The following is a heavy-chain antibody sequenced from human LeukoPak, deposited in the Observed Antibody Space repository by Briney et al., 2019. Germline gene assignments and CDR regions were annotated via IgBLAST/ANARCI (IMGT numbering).Heavy chain of an antibody. D-gene: IGHD3-10*01. J-gene: IGHJ4*02. Sequence: SETLSLTCTVSGGSISSSSYYWSLIRQPPGKGLEWIGYIYYSGSTNYNPTLKSRVTIPVDTSKNQFSLKLSSVTAADTAVYYCASRQLLWFGESSGHFDYWGQGTLVTVSS. CDR1: GGSISSSSYY. V-gene: IGHV4-61*05. CDR2: IYYSGST. CDR3: ASRQLLWFGESSGHFDY.